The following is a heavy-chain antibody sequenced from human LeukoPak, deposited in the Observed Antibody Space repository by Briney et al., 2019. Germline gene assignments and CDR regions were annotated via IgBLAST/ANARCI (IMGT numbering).Heavy chain of an antibody. CDR1: GGSLNTNTW. J-gene: IGHJ4*02. CDR3: ARGKSRGSHIDY. Sequence: SETLSHTCTVSGGSLNTNTWWSWVRQPPGKGLEWTGEIFHSGSTNYNPSLESRLTISMDKSNNRFSLKLSSVTAADTAVYYCARGKSRGSHIDYWGQGTLVTVSS. CDR2: IFHSGST. D-gene: IGHD1-26*01. V-gene: IGHV4-4*02.